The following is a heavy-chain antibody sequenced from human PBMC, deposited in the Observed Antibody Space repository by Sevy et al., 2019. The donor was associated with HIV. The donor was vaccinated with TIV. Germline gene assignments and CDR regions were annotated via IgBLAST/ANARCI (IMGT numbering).Heavy chain of an antibody. J-gene: IGHJ3*02. V-gene: IGHV3-30-3*02. CDR2: ISSDGAIK. D-gene: IGHD1-26*01. Sequence: GGSLRLSCVTSGFTFRNHAMHWVRQAPGKGLEWVAVISSDGAIKYYADSVKGRFTFSRDNSKSTLYLQMNSLRPEDTAMYYCAKSYSGSYYIPYDAFDMWGQGTMVTVSS. CDR1: GFTFRNHA. CDR3: AKSYSGSYYIPYDAFDM.